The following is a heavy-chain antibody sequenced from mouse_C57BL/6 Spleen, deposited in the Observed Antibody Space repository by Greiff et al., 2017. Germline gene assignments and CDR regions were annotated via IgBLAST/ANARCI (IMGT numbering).Heavy chain of an antibody. Sequence: EVQLQQSGPELVKPGASVKISCEASGYSFTDYNMNWVKQSHGQSLEWVGVINPNYGTTSYNQKFKGKATLTVYQSSSTAYMQLNSLTSEVSAVYYWARRGDSNYAEGAMDDWGQGTSVTVSS. CDR3: ARRGDSNYAEGAMDD. CDR2: INPNYGTT. V-gene: IGHV1-39*01. D-gene: IGHD2-5*01. CDR1: GYSFTDYN. J-gene: IGHJ4*01.